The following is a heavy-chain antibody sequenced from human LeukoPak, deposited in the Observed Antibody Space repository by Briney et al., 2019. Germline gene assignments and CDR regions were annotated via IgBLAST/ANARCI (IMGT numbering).Heavy chain of an antibody. CDR3: AELGITMIGGV. D-gene: IGHD3-10*02. CDR2: IHTDGSST. Sequence: GGSLRLSCAASGFTFSSYWMHWVRQAPGKGLLWVSRIHTDGSSTYYADSVKGRFTISRDNAKNTLYLQMNSLRAEDTAVYYCAELGITMIGGVWGKGTTVTISS. J-gene: IGHJ6*04. V-gene: IGHV3-74*01. CDR1: GFTFSSYW.